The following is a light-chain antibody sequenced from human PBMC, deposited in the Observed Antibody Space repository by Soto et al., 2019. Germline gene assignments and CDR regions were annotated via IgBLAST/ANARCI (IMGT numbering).Light chain of an antibody. V-gene: IGKV3-15*01. CDR2: GAS. Sequence: EVVMTQSPATLSVSPGERATLSCRASQSVNANLAWYQQKPGQAPRLLIHGASNRATGIPARFSGSGFGTEFSLTISSLQSEDFAVYYCQQYNTWLWTFGQGTKVYI. CDR3: QQYNTWLWT. CDR1: QSVNAN. J-gene: IGKJ1*01.